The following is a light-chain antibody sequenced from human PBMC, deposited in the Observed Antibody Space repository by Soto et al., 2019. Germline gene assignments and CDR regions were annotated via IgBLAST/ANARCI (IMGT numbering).Light chain of an antibody. V-gene: IGKV1-33*01. J-gene: IGKJ2*01. CDR2: DAS. CDR1: EDIANH. CDR3: QQFHSLPYT. Sequence: DTQMTQSPHSLSASVGDRVTIACQANEDIANHLNWYRQRPGKAPDLLIYDASNLEPGVPSRFSGAASGTDFTFTISGLLPEDFATYYCQQFHSLPYTFGQGTKLDI.